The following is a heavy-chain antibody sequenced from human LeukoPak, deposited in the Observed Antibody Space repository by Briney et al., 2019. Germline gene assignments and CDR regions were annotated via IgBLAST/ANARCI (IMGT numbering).Heavy chain of an antibody. V-gene: IGHV1-8*03. D-gene: IGHD3-3*01. CDR1: GYTFTIYD. CDR2: MNPNSGNT. Sequence: ASVTVSCKSSGYTFTIYDINWVRQAPGQGLEWMGWMNPNSGNTGYAQKFQGRVTITRNTSISTAYMELSSLRSEDTAVYYCARIVDFWSGSDYYYMDVWGKGTTVTVSS. J-gene: IGHJ6*03. CDR3: ARIVDFWSGSDYYYMDV.